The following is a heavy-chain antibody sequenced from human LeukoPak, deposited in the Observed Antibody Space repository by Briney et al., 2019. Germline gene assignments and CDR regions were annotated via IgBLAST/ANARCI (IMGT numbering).Heavy chain of an antibody. CDR2: IIPIFGTA. J-gene: IGHJ3*02. CDR3: ACRLAARPGGDAFDI. V-gene: IGHV1-69*13. D-gene: IGHD6-6*01. Sequence: SVKVSCTASGGTFSSYAISWVRQAPGQGLEWMGGIIPIFGTANYAQKFQGRVTITADESTSTAYMELSSLRSEDTAVYYCACRLAARPGGDAFDIWGQGTMVTVSS. CDR1: GGTFSSYA.